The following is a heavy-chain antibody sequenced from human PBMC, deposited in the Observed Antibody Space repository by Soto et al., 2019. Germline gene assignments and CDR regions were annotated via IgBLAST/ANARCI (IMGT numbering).Heavy chain of an antibody. V-gene: IGHV3-23*01. CDR3: AKALGYCSSTSCYSDFDY. CDR2: ISGSGGST. CDR1: GFTFSSYA. Sequence: GGSLRLSCAASGFTFSSYAMSWVRQAPGKGLEWVSAISGSGGSTYYADSVKGRFTISRDNSKNTLYLQMNSLRAEDTAVYYCAKALGYCSSTSCYSDFDYWGQGTLVTVSS. D-gene: IGHD2-2*02. J-gene: IGHJ4*02.